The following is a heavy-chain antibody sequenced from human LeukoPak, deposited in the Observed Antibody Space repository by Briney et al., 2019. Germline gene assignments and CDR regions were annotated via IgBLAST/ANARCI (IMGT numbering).Heavy chain of an antibody. CDR1: GFINNYG. D-gene: IGHD3-22*01. V-gene: IGHV3-23*01. CDR3: AKGSSGYFADL. CDR2: ISNDGGGT. Sequence: GGSLRLSCAASGFINNYGLIWVRQAPGKGLEWVSAISNDGGGTQYADSVKGRFTISRDNSKNTLFLQMSSLRAEDTALYFCAKGSSGYFADLWGQGTLVTVSS. J-gene: IGHJ5*02.